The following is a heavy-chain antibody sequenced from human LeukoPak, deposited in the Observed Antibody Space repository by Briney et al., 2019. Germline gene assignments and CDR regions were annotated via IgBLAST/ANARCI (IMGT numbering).Heavy chain of an antibody. CDR1: GFTFDDYA. J-gene: IGHJ4*02. D-gene: IGHD1-26*01. CDR3: AKGSGSYYRDYFDY. V-gene: IGHV3-9*01. CDR2: ISWNSGSI. Sequence: PGRSLRLSCAASGFTFDDYAMHWVRHAPGKGLEWVSGISWNSGSIGYADSVKGRFTISRDNAKNSLYLQMNSLRAEDTALCYCAKGSGSYYRDYFDYWGQGTLVTVSS.